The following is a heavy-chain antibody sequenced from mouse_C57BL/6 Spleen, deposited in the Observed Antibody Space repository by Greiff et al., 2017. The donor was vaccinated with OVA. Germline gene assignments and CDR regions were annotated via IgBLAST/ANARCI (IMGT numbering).Heavy chain of an antibody. CDR2: IDPKTGGT. J-gene: IGHJ1*03. D-gene: IGHD1-1*01. CDR3: TRGIYYGSSGGYFDV. V-gene: IGHV1-15*01. Sequence: VQRVESGAELVRPGASVTLSCKASGYTFTDYEMHWVKQTPVHGLEWIGAIDPKTGGTAYNQKFKGKAILTADKSSSTAYMELRSLTSEDSAVYYCTRGIYYGSSGGYFDVWGTGTTVTVSS. CDR1: GYTFTDYE.